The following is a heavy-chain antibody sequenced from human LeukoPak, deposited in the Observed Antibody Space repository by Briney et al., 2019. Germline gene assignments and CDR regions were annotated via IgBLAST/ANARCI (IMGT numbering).Heavy chain of an antibody. CDR1: GGTFSSYA. CDR2: IIPIFGTA. Sequence: ASVKVSCKASGGTFSSYAISWVRQAPGQGLEWMGRIIPIFGTANYAQMFQGRVTITTDESTSTAYMELSSLRSEDTAVYYCARDALRTGYLAGYYYYMDVWGKGTTVTVSS. J-gene: IGHJ6*03. D-gene: IGHD3/OR15-3a*01. CDR3: ARDALRTGYLAGYYYYMDV. V-gene: IGHV1-69*05.